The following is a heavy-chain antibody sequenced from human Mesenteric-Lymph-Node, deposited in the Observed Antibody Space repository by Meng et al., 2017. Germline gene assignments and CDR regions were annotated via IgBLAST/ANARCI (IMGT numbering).Heavy chain of an antibody. CDR3: TNDRLNH. V-gene: IGHV3-74*03. CDR1: GFSFTDHW. CDR2: IDPDGSDP. J-gene: IGHJ1*01. Sequence: GESLKISCTGSGFSFTDHWMHWVRQGPGKGPVWVSRIDPDGSDPTYADSVKGRFTISRDNAKNTVYLEMNSLRVEDSALYYCTNDRLNHWGQGALVTVSS. D-gene: IGHD3-16*01.